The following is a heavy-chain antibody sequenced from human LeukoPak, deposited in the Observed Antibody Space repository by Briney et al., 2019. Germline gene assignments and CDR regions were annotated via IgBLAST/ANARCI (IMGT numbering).Heavy chain of an antibody. Sequence: GGSLRLSCTTSGLTFSTPGFNWVRQAPGKGLEWVASIGPTGFDRYHADSIKGRFTISRDNANNFLYLQMDSLRAEDTAVYYCATETNGRHYDYWGQGTLLTVSS. CDR1: GLTFSTPG. V-gene: IGHV3-21*04. CDR3: ATETNGRHYDY. CDR2: IGPTGFDR. D-gene: IGHD1-14*01. J-gene: IGHJ4*02.